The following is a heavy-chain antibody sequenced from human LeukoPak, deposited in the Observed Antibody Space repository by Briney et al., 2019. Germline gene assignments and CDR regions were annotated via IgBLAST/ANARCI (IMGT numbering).Heavy chain of an antibody. V-gene: IGHV3-21*01. CDR1: GFTFSSYS. Sequence: GGSLRLSWAASGFTFSSYSMKWVRQAPGKGVEWVSSISSSSSYIYYADSVEGRFTISRDNAKNSLYLQMNSLRAEDTAVYYCARESSGWYGGNYFDYWGQGTLVTVSS. CDR2: ISSSSSYI. D-gene: IGHD6-19*01. J-gene: IGHJ4*02. CDR3: ARESSGWYGGNYFDY.